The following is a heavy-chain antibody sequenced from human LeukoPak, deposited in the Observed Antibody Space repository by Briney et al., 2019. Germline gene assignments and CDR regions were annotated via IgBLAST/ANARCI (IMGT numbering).Heavy chain of an antibody. V-gene: IGHV1-3*01. J-gene: IGHJ4*02. CDR3: ARVAFDYYDSSGYYDY. CDR1: GYTFTSYA. D-gene: IGHD3-22*01. CDR2: INAGNGNT. Sequence: ASVKVSCKASGYTFTSYAMHWVRQAPGQRLEWMGWINAGNGNTKYSQKFQGRVTITRDTSASTAYMELSSLRSEDTAVYYCARVAFDYYDSSGYYDYWGQGTLVTVSS.